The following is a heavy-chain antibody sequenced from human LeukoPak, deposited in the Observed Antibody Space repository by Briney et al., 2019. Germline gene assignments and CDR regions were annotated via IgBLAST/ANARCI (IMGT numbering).Heavy chain of an antibody. CDR2: IYYRGST. J-gene: IGHJ3*02. Sequence: SETLSLTCTVSGGSISSGGYYWSWIRQHPGKGLEWIGYIYYRGSTYYNPSLKSRVTISVDTSKNQFSLKLSSVTAADTAVYYCAREFPERPIAVAFAFDIWGQGTMVTVSS. CDR3: AREFPERPIAVAFAFDI. D-gene: IGHD6-19*01. V-gene: IGHV4-31*03. CDR1: GGSISSGGYY.